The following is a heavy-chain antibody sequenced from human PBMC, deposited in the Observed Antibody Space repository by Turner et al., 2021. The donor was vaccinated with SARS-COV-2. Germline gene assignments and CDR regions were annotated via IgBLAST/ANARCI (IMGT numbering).Heavy chain of an antibody. J-gene: IGHJ4*02. Sequence: VQLVESGGGVVQPGRSLRLSCAASGFTFSSYAMSWVRQAPGKGLEWVSGISGSGGSTYYADSVKGRFTISRDNSKNTLYLQMNSLRAEDTAVYYCAKAWRIVVLIHFDYWGQGTLVTVSS. V-gene: IGHV3-23*04. D-gene: IGHD3-22*01. CDR3: AKAWRIVVLIHFDY. CDR2: ISGSGGST. CDR1: GFTFSSYA.